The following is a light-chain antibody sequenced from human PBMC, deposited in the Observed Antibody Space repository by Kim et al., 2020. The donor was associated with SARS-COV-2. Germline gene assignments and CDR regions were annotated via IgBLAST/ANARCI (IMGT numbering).Light chain of an antibody. J-gene: IGKJ1*01. Sequence: AIQMTQSPSSLSASVGDRVTITCRASQDIRNDLGWYQQRPGKAPRLLIFAATALQSRVPSRFSGSGSGTEFILTIDSLQPEDFATYFCQQDHNYPRTFGQGTKVDFK. V-gene: IGKV1-6*01. CDR1: QDIRND. CDR3: QQDHNYPRT. CDR2: AAT.